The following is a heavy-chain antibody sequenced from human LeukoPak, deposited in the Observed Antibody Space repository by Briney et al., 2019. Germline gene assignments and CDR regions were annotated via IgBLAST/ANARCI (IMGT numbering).Heavy chain of an antibody. CDR1: GYTFTSYG. V-gene: IGHV1-18*01. Sequence: ASVKVSCKASGYTFTSYGISWVRQAPGQGLEWMGWISAYNGNTNHAQKLQGRVTMTTDTSTSTAYMELRSLRSDDTAVYYCARDTQLRYFDWLSPEFDYWGQGTLVTVSS. CDR3: ARDTQLRYFDWLSPEFDY. CDR2: ISAYNGNT. D-gene: IGHD3-9*01. J-gene: IGHJ4*02.